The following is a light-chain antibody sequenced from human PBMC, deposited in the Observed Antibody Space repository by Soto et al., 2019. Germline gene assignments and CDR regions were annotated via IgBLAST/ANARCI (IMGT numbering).Light chain of an antibody. J-gene: IGKJ3*01. Sequence: EIVLTQSPATLSLSPGERATLSCRASQSVSSYFAWYQQKPGQAPRLLIYDASNRATGIPARFSGSGSGTDFTLTICSLEPEDFAVYYCQQRSNWPPYTFGPGTKVDIK. CDR3: QQRSNWPPYT. V-gene: IGKV3-11*01. CDR1: QSVSSY. CDR2: DAS.